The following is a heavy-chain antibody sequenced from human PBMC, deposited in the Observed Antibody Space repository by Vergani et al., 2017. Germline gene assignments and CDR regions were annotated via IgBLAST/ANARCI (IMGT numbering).Heavy chain of an antibody. CDR2: ISYSGST. D-gene: IGHD3-3*01. J-gene: IGHJ4*02. V-gene: IGHV4-39*01. Sequence: QVQLQQWGPGLVTPSETLSLTCTVSGGSLSSSSYYWGWIRQPPGQGLEGSGSISYSGSTDYNPSLTSRVTITVDTSKNQFSLKLSSVTAADTAVYYCARHGADFWSGYYTPQPFDYWGQGTLVTVSS. CDR3: ARHGADFWSGYYTPQPFDY. CDR1: GGSLSSSSYY.